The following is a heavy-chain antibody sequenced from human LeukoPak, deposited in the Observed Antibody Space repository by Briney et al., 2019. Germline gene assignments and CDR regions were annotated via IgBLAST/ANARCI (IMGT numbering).Heavy chain of an antibody. CDR1: GFTVSSNY. D-gene: IGHD6-19*01. CDR3: ANSSPGYSSGWLQH. V-gene: IGHV3-9*03. J-gene: IGHJ1*01. CDR2: ISWNSGRI. Sequence: GGSLRLSCAAAGFTVSSNYMRWVRQAPGKGLEWGSGISWNSGRIDYADSVRGPFTISRDNAKKSLYLQMNSLRAEDMALYYCANSSPGYSSGWLQHWGQGTLVTVSS.